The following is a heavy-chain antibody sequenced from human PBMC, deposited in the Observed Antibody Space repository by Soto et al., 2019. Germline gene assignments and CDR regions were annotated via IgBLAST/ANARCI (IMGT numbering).Heavy chain of an antibody. Sequence: QVQLQESGPGLVKPSETLSLTCTVSGGSISSYYWSWIRQPPGKGLEWIGYIYYSGSTNYNPSLKSRVTISVDTSKNQFSLKLSSVTAADTAVYYCARDLDYYDSTIWGQGTMVTVSS. V-gene: IGHV4-59*01. CDR3: ARDLDYYDSTI. CDR1: GGSISSYY. CDR2: IYYSGST. D-gene: IGHD3-22*01. J-gene: IGHJ3*02.